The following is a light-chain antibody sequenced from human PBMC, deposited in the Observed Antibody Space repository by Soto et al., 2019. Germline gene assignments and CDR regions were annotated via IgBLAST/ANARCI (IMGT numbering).Light chain of an antibody. CDR1: HPIRTY. CDR3: QHSNSAPRT. Sequence: DIQMTQSPSFLSASVGDRVTITCRASHPIRTYLAWYQQKPGKAPKLMIDAASTVQGGVPSLFSGSGSGTEFTLTISSLQPEDVASYYCQHSNSAPRTFGQGTKVDIK. CDR2: AAS. V-gene: IGKV1-9*01. J-gene: IGKJ1*01.